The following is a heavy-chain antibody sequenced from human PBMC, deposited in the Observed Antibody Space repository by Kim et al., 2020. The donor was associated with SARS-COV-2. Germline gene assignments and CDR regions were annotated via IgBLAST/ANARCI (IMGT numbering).Heavy chain of an antibody. J-gene: IGHJ6*02. D-gene: IGHD2-15*01. V-gene: IGHV3-21*01. CDR3: ARGGRRYCIGGSCSDYYYYGMDV. CDR2: ISSSSSYI. CDR1: GFTFSSYS. Sequence: GGSLRLSCAASGFTFSSYSMNWVRQAPGKGLEWVSSISSSSSYIYYADSVKGRFTISRDNAKNSLYLQMNSLRAEDTAVYYCARGGRRYCIGGSCSDYYYYGMDVWGQGTTVTVSS.